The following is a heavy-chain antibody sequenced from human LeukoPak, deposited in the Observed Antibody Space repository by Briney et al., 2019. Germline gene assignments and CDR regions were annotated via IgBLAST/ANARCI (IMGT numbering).Heavy chain of an antibody. CDR1: GFTFSNYW. J-gene: IGHJ2*01. CDR3: ARDQGSMIGVRMTNLYFDL. CDR2: INRDGSEI. D-gene: IGHD3-22*01. V-gene: IGHV3-7*01. Sequence: PGGSLRLSCEASGFTFSNYWMHWVRQAPGKGLEWLANINRDGSEIYYVDSVKGRFTISRDNGKNSLYLQINSLRADDTAVYYCARDQGSMIGVRMTNLYFDLWGRGTLVTVSS.